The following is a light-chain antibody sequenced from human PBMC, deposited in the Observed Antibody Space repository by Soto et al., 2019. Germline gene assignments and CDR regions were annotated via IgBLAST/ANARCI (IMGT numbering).Light chain of an antibody. CDR1: QSISTY. CDR3: QQSYSIPYV. CDR2: AAS. Sequence: DIQMTQSPSYLSASVGDRVTITYRASQSISTYVNWYQQKPGKDPQLLIHAASSLQGGVPSRFSGSGSGTDFTLTISSLHPEDFATYYCQQSYSIPYVFGQATKLEIE. V-gene: IGKV1-39*01. J-gene: IGKJ2*01.